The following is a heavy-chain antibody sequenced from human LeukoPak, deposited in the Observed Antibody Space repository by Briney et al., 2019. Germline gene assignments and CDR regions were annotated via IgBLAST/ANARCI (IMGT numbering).Heavy chain of an antibody. D-gene: IGHD3-22*01. Sequence: GGSLRISCAASGFTFSSYSMNWVRQAPGKGLEWVSSISRSSSYIYYADSVKGRFTISRDNAKNSLYLQMNSLRAEDTAVYYCARDRARSYYYDSSGYYSPFDYWGQGTVLTVSS. CDR3: ARDRARSYYYDSSGYYSPFDY. CDR1: GFTFSSYS. V-gene: IGHV3-21*01. CDR2: ISRSSSYI. J-gene: IGHJ4*02.